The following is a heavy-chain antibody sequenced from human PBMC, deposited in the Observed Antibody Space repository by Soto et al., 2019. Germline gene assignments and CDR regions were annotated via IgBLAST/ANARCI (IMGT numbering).Heavy chain of an antibody. CDR2: IYYSGST. V-gene: IGHV4-59*08. CDR1: GGSISSYY. J-gene: IGHJ5*02. Sequence: SETLSLTCTVSGGSISSYYWSWIRQPPGKGLEWIGYIYYSGSTNYNPSLKSRVTISVDTSKNQFSLKLSSVTAADTAVYYCARQGPPRYCSGGSCSHWFDPWGQGTLVTVSS. CDR3: ARQGPPRYCSGGSCSHWFDP. D-gene: IGHD2-15*01.